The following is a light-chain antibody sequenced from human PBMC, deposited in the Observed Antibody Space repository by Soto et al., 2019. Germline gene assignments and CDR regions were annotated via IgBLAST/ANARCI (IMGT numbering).Light chain of an antibody. CDR3: QHFYNWPVT. CDR2: AAS. CDR1: ETVTGKY. V-gene: IGKV3D-20*02. J-gene: IGKJ4*01. Sequence: EIVLTQSPGTLSLSPGDRATLSCRASETVTGKYLAWYQQKAGQAPRLLIFAASTRATGIPDRFSGSGSGTDFTLTISRLEPEDFAVDDCQHFYNWPVTFGGGTKV.